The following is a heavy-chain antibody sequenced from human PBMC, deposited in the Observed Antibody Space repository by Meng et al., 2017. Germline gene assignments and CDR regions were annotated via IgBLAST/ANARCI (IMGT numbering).Heavy chain of an antibody. V-gene: IGHV1-2*06. Sequence: ASVKVSCKAPGYTFTSYYMHWVRHAPGQGLEWMGRINPNSGGTNYAQKFQGRVTMTRDTSISTAYMELSRLRSDDTAVYYCASTIIRFYYYYGMDVWGQGTTVTVSS. J-gene: IGHJ6*02. D-gene: IGHD3-16*01. CDR3: ASTIIRFYYYYGMDV. CDR1: GYTFTSYY. CDR2: INPNSGGT.